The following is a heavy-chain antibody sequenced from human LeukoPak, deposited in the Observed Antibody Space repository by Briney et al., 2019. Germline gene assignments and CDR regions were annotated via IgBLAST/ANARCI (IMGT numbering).Heavy chain of an antibody. J-gene: IGHJ4*02. V-gene: IGHV4-39*01. CDR2: ISYDGST. CDR1: GGSINSSSYY. Sequence: SETPSLTCTVSGGSINSSSYYWGWIRQPPGRRLEWLGSISYDGSTYYNPSLNSRLTISVDTSKNQFSLKLRSVTAADTAVYYCARHATALITCYFDYWGQGTLVTVSS. CDR3: ARHATALITCYFDY. D-gene: IGHD1-14*01.